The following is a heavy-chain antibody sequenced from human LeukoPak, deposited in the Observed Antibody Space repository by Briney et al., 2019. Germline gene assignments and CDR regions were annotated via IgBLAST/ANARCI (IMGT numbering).Heavy chain of an antibody. CDR1: GGSISGYY. J-gene: IGHJ3*02. V-gene: IGHV4-59*08. Sequence: PSETLSLTCTVSGGSISGYYWNWIRQPPGKGLEWIGCIYYSGSTNYNPSLKSRVTISVDTSKNQFSLKLSSVTAADTAVYYCARHRSYQLDAFDIWGQGTMVTVSS. D-gene: IGHD1-26*01. CDR3: ARHRSYQLDAFDI. CDR2: IYYSGST.